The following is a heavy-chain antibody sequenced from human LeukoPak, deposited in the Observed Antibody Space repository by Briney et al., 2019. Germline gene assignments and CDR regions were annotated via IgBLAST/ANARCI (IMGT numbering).Heavy chain of an antibody. V-gene: IGHV3-11*04. D-gene: IGHD2-2*01. CDR1: GFTFSEYY. Sequence: PGGSLRLSCAASGFTFSEYYMSWISQAPGKGVEWVSYISSSGSNIYYADSVKGGFTIYRDNAKTSLYLQMTSLRAEDTAVYYCARAGESGVKVPAANWFDRWGQGTLATVSS. CDR2: ISSSGSNI. J-gene: IGHJ5*02. CDR3: ARAGESGVKVPAANWFDR.